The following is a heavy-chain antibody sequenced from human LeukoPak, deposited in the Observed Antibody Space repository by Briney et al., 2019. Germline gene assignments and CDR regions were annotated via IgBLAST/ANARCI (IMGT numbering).Heavy chain of an antibody. D-gene: IGHD1-26*01. V-gene: IGHV3-30*04. J-gene: IGHJ3*02. Sequence: GGSLRLSCAASGFTFSSYAMHWVRQAPGKGLEWVAVISYDGSNKYYADSVKGRFTISRDNSKNTLYLQMNSLRAEDTALYYCAKGYSGSYYDAFDIWGQGTMVTVSS. CDR2: ISYDGSNK. CDR1: GFTFSSYA. CDR3: AKGYSGSYYDAFDI.